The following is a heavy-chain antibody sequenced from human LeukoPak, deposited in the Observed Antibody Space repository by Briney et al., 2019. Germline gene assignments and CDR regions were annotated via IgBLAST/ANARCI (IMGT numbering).Heavy chain of an antibody. Sequence: ASVKVSCKASGYTFTSYGISWVRQAPGQGLEWMGWISAYNGNTNYAQKLQGRVTMTTDTSTSTADMELRSLRSDDTAVYYCARDLPAAPYYFDYWGQGTLVTVSS. CDR1: GYTFTSYG. CDR3: ARDLPAAPYYFDY. J-gene: IGHJ4*02. V-gene: IGHV1-18*04. CDR2: ISAYNGNT. D-gene: IGHD2-2*01.